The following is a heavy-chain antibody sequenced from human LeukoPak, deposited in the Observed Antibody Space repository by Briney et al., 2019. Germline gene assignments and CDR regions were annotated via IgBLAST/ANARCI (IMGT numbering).Heavy chain of an antibody. CDR2: ISYDGSNK. CDR1: GFTFSDYY. V-gene: IGHV3-30-3*01. J-gene: IGHJ4*02. Sequence: GGSLRLSCAAAGFTFSDYYSSWIRQAPGKGLEWVAVISYDGSNKYYADSVKGRFTISRDNSKNTLYLQMNSLRAEDTPVYHCAREGAIVVVPAAPRAFDYWGQGTLVTVSS. CDR3: AREGAIVVVPAAPRAFDY. D-gene: IGHD2-2*01.